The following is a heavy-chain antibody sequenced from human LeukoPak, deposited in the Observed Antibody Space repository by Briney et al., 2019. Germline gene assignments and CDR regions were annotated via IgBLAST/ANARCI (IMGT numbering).Heavy chain of an antibody. V-gene: IGHV1-69*06. Sequence: GASVKVCCKASGYTFTGYYMHWVRQAPGQGLEWMGGIIPIFGTANYAQKFQGRVTITADKSTSTAYMELSSLRSEDTAVYYCATMNPDSRTGTTEGVFDYWGQGTPVTVSS. CDR1: GYTFTGYY. CDR2: IIPIFGTA. D-gene: IGHD1-7*01. CDR3: ATMNPDSRTGTTEGVFDY. J-gene: IGHJ4*02.